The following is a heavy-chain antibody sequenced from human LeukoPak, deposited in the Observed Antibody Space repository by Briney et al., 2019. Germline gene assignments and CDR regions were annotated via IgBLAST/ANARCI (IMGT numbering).Heavy chain of an antibody. CDR3: TTEYTFGADFFDY. CDR2: IKSKTDGGTT. Sequence: GGSLRLSCAASGFTFSNAWMSWVRQAPGKGLEWVGHIKSKTDGGTTDYAAPVKGRFTISRDDSRNTVYLQMNSLKSEDTAVYHCTTEYTFGADFFDYWGQGTLVTVSS. CDR1: GFTFSNAW. D-gene: IGHD5-18*01. V-gene: IGHV3-15*01. J-gene: IGHJ4*02.